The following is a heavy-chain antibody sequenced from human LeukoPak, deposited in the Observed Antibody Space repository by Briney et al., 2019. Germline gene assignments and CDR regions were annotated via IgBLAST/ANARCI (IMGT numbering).Heavy chain of an antibody. CDR2: INANSGTT. Sequence: GGSLRLSCAASGFAFNVYAMSWLRQPPGKGLEWVSPINANSGTTSYAASVRGRVSISRDNSKSTLYLQLSTLRADDTATYYCAKDRRRDGYNFSFDYWGQGTLVTVSS. CDR3: AKDRRRDGYNFSFDY. CDR1: GFAFNVYA. V-gene: IGHV3-23*01. J-gene: IGHJ4*02. D-gene: IGHD5-24*01.